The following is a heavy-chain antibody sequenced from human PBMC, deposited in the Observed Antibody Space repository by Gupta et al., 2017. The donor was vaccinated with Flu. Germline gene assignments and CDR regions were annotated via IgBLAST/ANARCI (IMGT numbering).Heavy chain of an antibody. V-gene: IGHV3-23*01. CDR3: AKDKENSGSYYYYYGMDV. D-gene: IGHD6-19*01. J-gene: IGHJ6*02. CDR2: ISGSGGST. Sequence: KGLEWVSAISGSGGSTYYADSVKGRFTISRDNSKNTLYLQMNSLRAEDTAVYYCAKDKENSGSYYYYYGMDVWGQGTTVTGSS.